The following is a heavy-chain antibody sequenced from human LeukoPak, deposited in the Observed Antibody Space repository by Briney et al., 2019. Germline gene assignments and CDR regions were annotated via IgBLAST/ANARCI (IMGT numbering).Heavy chain of an antibody. CDR2: TYYRSQWYN. D-gene: IGHD3-16*01. CDR1: GDSVSSNSAA. CDR3: TRELGGFDH. J-gene: IGHJ4*02. Sequence: SQTLSLICAISGDSVSSNSAAWNWIRQSPSRGLEWLGRTYYRSQWYNEYEPSVRSRIIITTDTSANHVSLQLNSVTPEDTAAYYCTRELGGFDHWGQGTLVTVSS. V-gene: IGHV6-1*01.